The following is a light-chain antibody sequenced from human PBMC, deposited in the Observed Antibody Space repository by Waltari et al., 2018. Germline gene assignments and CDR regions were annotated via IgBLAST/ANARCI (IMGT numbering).Light chain of an antibody. J-gene: IGLJ1*01. CDR2: GNS. V-gene: IGLV1-40*01. CDR3: QSYDSSLSGYV. CDR1: SSNIGAGYD. Sequence: QSVLTQPPSVSGAPGQRVTISCTGSSSNIGAGYDVHWYQRLPGTAPKLLIYGNSNRPQGVPDRFSGSKSGTSASLAITGLQAEDEADYYCQSYDSSLSGYVFGTGTKVTVL.